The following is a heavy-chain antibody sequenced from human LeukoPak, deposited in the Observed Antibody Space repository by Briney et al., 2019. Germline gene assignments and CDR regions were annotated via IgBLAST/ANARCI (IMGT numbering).Heavy chain of an antibody. CDR1: GGSFSGYY. D-gene: IGHD2-2*01. J-gene: IGHJ4*02. CDR2: INHSGST. Sequence: PSETLSLTCAVYGGSFSGYYWSWIRQPPGKGLEWIGEINHSGSTNYNPSLKSRVTISVDRSKNQFSLKLSSVTAADTAVYYCARGGVVPAALTFDYWGQGTLVTVSS. V-gene: IGHV4-34*01. CDR3: ARGGVVPAALTFDY.